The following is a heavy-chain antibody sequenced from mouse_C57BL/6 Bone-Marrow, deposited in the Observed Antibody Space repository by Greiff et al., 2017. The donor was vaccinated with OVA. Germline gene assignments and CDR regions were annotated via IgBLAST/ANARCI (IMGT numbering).Heavy chain of an antibody. V-gene: IGHV6-3*01. CDR3: TGGDDGYWFAY. CDR2: IRLKSDNSAT. CDR1: GFTFSNYW. D-gene: IGHD2-3*01. J-gene: IGHJ3*01. Sequence: EVMLVESGGGLVQPGGSMKLSCVASGFTFSNYWMNWVRQSPEKGLEWVAQIRLKSDNSATHYAESVKGRFTISRDESKSRGYLQMNNLRAEDTGIYDCTGGDDGYWFAYWGQGTLVTVSA.